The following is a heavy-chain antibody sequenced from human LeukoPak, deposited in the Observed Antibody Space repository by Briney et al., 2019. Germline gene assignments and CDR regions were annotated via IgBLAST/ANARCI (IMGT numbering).Heavy chain of an antibody. J-gene: IGHJ4*02. D-gene: IGHD6-19*01. CDR2: VYYSGST. CDR3: ARIKSSGWYYDY. CDR1: GGSVYSGTYY. Sequence: PSETLSLTCIVSGGSVYSGTYYWSWVRQPPGKGLEWIGYVYYSGSTNYNPSLKSRVTISLDTPKNQFSLRLSSVTAADTAVYYCARIKSSGWYYDYWGQGTLVTVSS. V-gene: IGHV4-61*01.